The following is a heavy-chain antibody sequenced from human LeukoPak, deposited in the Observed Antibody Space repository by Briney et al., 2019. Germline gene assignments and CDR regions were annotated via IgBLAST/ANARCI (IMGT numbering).Heavy chain of an antibody. D-gene: IGHD3-3*01. V-gene: IGHV4-59*01. CDR1: GGSISSYH. CDR2: TYYIGST. CDR3: ASTYRLAIFGVPYGFDI. J-gene: IGHJ3*02. Sequence: ASETLSLTCSVSGGSISSYHWTWIRQSPGKGLEYIGHTYYIGSTKSNPSLNSRVTMSVDTSKNQFSLKLSSVTPADTAIYYCASTYRLAIFGVPYGFDIWGQGTMVTVSS.